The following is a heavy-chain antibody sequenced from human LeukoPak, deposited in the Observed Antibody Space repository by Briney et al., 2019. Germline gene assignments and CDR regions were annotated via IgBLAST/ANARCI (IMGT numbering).Heavy chain of an antibody. CDR2: ISSSGSDI. Sequence: PGGSLRLSCAASGFSFMSYDMNWVRQAPGKGLEWVSFISSSGSDIYNADSVKGRFTISRDNAKNSLYLQMNSLRAEDTAVYYCAREPDYGDYAFDYWGQGTLVTVSS. V-gene: IGHV3-21*01. J-gene: IGHJ4*02. CDR1: GFSFMSYD. CDR3: AREPDYGDYAFDY. D-gene: IGHD4-17*01.